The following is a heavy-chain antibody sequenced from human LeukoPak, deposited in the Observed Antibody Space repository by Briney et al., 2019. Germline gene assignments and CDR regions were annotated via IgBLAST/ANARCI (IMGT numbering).Heavy chain of an antibody. V-gene: IGHV3-7*03. CDR2: INQDGDEK. Sequence: PGGSLRPSCEASGFTFSSYWMSWVRQAPGKGLEWVANINQDGDEKYYVDSVRGRFSISRDNGKNSLYLQMNSLRAEDTAVYYCAKDIVVVVAATLDAFDIWGQGTMVTVSS. CDR1: GFTFSSYW. J-gene: IGHJ3*02. CDR3: AKDIVVVVAATLDAFDI. D-gene: IGHD2-15*01.